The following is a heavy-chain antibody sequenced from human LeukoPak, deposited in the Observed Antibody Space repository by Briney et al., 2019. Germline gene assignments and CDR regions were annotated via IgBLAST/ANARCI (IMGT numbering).Heavy chain of an antibody. J-gene: IGHJ4*02. CDR3: ARTIVRTTDYFDY. Sequence: PSETLSPTCAVSGGSISSGGYSWSWIRQPPGKGLEWIGYIYHSGSTYYNPSLKSRVTISVDRSKNQFSLKLSSVTAADTAVYYCARTIVRTTDYFDYWGQGTPVTVSS. D-gene: IGHD4/OR15-4a*01. V-gene: IGHV4-30-2*01. CDR1: GGSISSGGYS. CDR2: IYHSGST.